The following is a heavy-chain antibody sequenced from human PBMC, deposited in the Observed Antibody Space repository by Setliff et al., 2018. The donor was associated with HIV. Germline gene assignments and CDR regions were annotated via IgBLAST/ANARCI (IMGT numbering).Heavy chain of an antibody. CDR3: TRETPIPSRLFYYMDV. J-gene: IGHJ6*03. Sequence: LSLTCNVSGASTGSSVFSWNWVRQPAGKGLEWIGRMSASGGTTYTPSLKGRVSMSRDTSRNEFYLRLSSVTAADTAIYYCTRETPIPSRLFYYMDVWGKGTTVTVSS. CDR1: GASTGSSVFS. V-gene: IGHV4-61*02. CDR2: MSASGGT. D-gene: IGHD2-21*02.